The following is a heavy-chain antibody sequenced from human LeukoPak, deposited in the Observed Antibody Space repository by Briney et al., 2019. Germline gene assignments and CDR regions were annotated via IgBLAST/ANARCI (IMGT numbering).Heavy chain of an antibody. CDR2: INHDGSEK. J-gene: IGHJ4*02. Sequence: PGGSLRLSCAAFGFTFSRYWMTWVRRAPGKGLEWVANINHDGSEKYYVDSVRGRFTISRDNAKNSLFLQMNSLRVEDTAVYYCAGGQGWLLDYWGQGTLLTVSS. V-gene: IGHV3-7*05. CDR1: GFTFSRYW. CDR3: AGGQGWLLDY. D-gene: IGHD5-12*01.